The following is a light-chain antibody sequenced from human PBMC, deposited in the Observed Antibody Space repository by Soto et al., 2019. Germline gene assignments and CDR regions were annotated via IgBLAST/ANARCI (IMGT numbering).Light chain of an antibody. CDR3: QSHDTSLSVYV. Sequence: QAVVTQPPSVSGAPGQRVTISCTGSSSNIGAGYDVHWYQQLPGTAPKLLIYGNTNRPSGVPDRFSGSKSGTSASLAITGLQVEDEADYYCQSHDTSLSVYVFGTGTKLTVL. V-gene: IGLV1-40*01. J-gene: IGLJ1*01. CDR2: GNT. CDR1: SSNIGAGYD.